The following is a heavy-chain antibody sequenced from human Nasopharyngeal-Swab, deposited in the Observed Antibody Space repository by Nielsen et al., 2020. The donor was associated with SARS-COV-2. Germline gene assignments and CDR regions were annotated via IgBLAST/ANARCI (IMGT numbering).Heavy chain of an antibody. Sequence: SETLSLTCAVYGGSFSGYYWSWIRQPPGKGLEWIGEINHSGSTNYNPSLKSRVTISVDTSKNQFSLKLSSVTAADTAVYYCARDGGSGSYYNWGPYYYYGMDVWGQGTTVTVSS. CDR2: INHSGST. J-gene: IGHJ6*02. CDR3: ARDGGSGSYYNWGPYYYYGMDV. V-gene: IGHV4-34*01. CDR1: GGSFSGYY. D-gene: IGHD3-10*01.